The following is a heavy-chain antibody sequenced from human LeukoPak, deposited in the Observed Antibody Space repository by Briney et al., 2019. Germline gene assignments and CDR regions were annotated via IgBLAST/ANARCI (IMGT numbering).Heavy chain of an antibody. CDR3: ASGTLVAAAGSPLNY. Sequence: SVEVSCKASVRTLSIYAISWVRRPPGQGREWMGRNIPILGIANYAQKFQGRVTITADKSTSTAYIELSSLRAEDTPVYYCASGTLVAAAGSPLNYWGRGKLFTVSS. D-gene: IGHD6-13*01. V-gene: IGHV1-69*04. CDR1: VRTLSIYA. J-gene: IGHJ4*02. CDR2: NIPILGIA.